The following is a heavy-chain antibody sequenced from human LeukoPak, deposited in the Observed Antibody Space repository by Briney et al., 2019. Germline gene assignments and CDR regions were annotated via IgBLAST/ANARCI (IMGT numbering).Heavy chain of an antibody. CDR2: VYYSGDT. Sequence: SETLSLTCTVSGGSISSSIHYWGWIRQPPGKGLEWIGTVYYSGDTRYNPSLSSRVTISVDTSQNWFSLKVNSVTAADTALYYCVRGGRMNWFDPWGQGTLVTVSS. CDR1: GGSISSSIHY. CDR3: VRGGRMNWFDP. V-gene: IGHV4-39*07. D-gene: IGHD2-15*01. J-gene: IGHJ5*02.